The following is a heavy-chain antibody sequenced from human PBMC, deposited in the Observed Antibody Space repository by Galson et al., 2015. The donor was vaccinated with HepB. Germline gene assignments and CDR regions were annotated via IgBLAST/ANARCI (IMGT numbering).Heavy chain of an antibody. D-gene: IGHD3-3*01. V-gene: IGHV3-48*02. CDR3: ARDSRITIFGVVTANWFDP. Sequence: SLRLSCAASGFNFKTYSMNWVRLAPGKGLEWVAYISTIYYADSVKGRFTISRDNAEDSLYLQMNSLRDEDTAVYYCARDSRITIFGVVTANWFDPWGQGTLVTVSS. CDR2: ISTI. J-gene: IGHJ5*02. CDR1: GFNFKTYS.